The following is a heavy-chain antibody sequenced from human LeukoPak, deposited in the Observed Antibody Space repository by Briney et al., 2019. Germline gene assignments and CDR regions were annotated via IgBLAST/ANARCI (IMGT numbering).Heavy chain of an antibody. D-gene: IGHD1-26*01. Sequence: GGSLRLSCAASGFTFNRYSMNWFRQAPGKGLDWVAYISSSGTGIYYADSVKGRFAISRDNAKNSVYLQMNSLRGEDTAVYHCAASYSETQLYYFDYWGQGNLVTVSS. J-gene: IGHJ4*02. CDR1: GFTFNRYS. CDR3: AASYSETQLYYFDY. CDR2: ISSSGTGI. V-gene: IGHV3-48*01.